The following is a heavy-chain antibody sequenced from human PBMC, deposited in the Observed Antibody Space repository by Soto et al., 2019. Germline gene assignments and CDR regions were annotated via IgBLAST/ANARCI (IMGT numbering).Heavy chain of an antibody. J-gene: IGHJ5*02. CDR2: IYYSGST. CDR3: ARSPFGVAGTLSWFDL. D-gene: IGHD6-19*01. Sequence: PSETLSLTCTVSGGSISSGGYYWSWIRQHPGKGLEWIGYIYYSGSTYYNPSLKSRVTISVDTSKNQFSLKLSSVTAADTAVYYCARSPFGVAGTLSWFDLWGQGTLVTVSS. V-gene: IGHV4-31*03. CDR1: GGSISSGGYY.